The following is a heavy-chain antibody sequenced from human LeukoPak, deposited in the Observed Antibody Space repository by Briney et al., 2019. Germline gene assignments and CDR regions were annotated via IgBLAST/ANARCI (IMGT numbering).Heavy chain of an antibody. CDR2: FDPEDGET. CDR1: GYTLTELS. CDR3: AREGTYDYVWGSYRPPVFDY. D-gene: IGHD3-16*02. V-gene: IGHV1-24*01. J-gene: IGHJ4*02. Sequence: ASVKVSCKVSGYTLTELSMHWVRQAPGKGLEWMGGFDPEDGETIYAQKFQGRVTMTEDTSTDTAYMELSSLRSEDTAVYYCAREGTYDYVWGSYRPPVFDYWGQGTLVTVSS.